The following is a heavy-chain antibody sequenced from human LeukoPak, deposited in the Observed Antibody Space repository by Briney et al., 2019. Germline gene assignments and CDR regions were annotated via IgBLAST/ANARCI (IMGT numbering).Heavy chain of an antibody. CDR1: GGSISSGDYY. D-gene: IGHD6-13*01. CDR2: IYYSGST. Sequence: PSETLSLTCTVSGGSISSGDYYWSWIRQPPGKGLEWIGYIYYSGSTNYNPSLKSRVTISVDTSKNQFSLKLSSVTAADTAVYYCARHRRAAGISAFDIWGQGTMVTVSP. J-gene: IGHJ3*02. V-gene: IGHV4-61*08. CDR3: ARHRRAAGISAFDI.